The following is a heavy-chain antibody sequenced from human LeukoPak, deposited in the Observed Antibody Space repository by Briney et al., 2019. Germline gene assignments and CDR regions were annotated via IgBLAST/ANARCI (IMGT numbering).Heavy chain of an antibody. CDR1: GYTFNSYS. D-gene: IGHD2-2*01. Sequence: GASVKVSCKASGYTFNSYSVSWVRQAPGQGLEWMGWISTYNGNTNYSQKLQGRVTMTTDTSTSTAYMELRSLRSDDTAVYYCARDSGAYCSSTSCLGYFQHWGQGTLVTVSS. J-gene: IGHJ1*01. CDR3: ARDSGAYCSSTSCLGYFQH. V-gene: IGHV1-18*01. CDR2: ISTYNGNT.